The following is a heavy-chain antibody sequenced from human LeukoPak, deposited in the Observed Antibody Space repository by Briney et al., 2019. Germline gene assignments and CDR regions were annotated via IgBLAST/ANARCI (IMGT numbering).Heavy chain of an antibody. V-gene: IGHV1-2*02. Sequence: ASVKVSCKASAYTFTGYYMHWVRQAPGQGLEWMGWINPNSGGTNYAPKFQGRVTMTRDTSISTAYMELSRLRSDDTAFYYCARGRNSGTYQGFFDYWGQGTLVTLSS. D-gene: IGHD1-26*01. CDR2: INPNSGGT. J-gene: IGHJ4*02. CDR3: ARGRNSGTYQGFFDY. CDR1: AYTFTGYY.